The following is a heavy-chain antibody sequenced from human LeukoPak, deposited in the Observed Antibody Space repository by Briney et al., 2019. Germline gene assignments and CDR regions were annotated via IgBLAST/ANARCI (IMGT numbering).Heavy chain of an antibody. Sequence: GGSLRLSCAASGFTFSSYAMHWVRQAPGKGLEWVAVISYDGSNKYYADSVKGRFTISRDNAKNSLYLQMNSLRAEDTAVYYCARDHCSSSSCYTYYGMELWGQGTTVTVSS. D-gene: IGHD2-2*02. J-gene: IGHJ6*02. CDR2: ISYDGSNK. V-gene: IGHV3-30-3*01. CDR3: ARDHCSSSSCYTYYGMEL. CDR1: GFTFSSYA.